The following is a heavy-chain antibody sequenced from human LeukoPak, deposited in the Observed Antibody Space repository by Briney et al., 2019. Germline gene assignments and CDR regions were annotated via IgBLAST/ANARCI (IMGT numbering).Heavy chain of an antibody. Sequence: GGSLRLSCAASGFTFSSYAMMWVRQAPGKGLDWVSTISVSGGSPNYADSVKGRFTISRDNSKNTLFLQMNSLRAEDTAVYYCAKDPKGYCSSTSCFAFDYWGQGTLVTVSS. D-gene: IGHD2-2*01. CDR2: ISVSGGSP. V-gene: IGHV3-23*01. J-gene: IGHJ4*02. CDR1: GFTFSSYA. CDR3: AKDPKGYCSSTSCFAFDY.